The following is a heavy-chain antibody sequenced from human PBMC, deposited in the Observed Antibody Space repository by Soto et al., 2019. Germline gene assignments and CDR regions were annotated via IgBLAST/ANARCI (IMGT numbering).Heavy chain of an antibody. CDR2: INTGNGDT. J-gene: IGHJ6*02. CDR3: ARTPCSSSSCSNYYYYGMDV. D-gene: IGHD2-2*01. CDR1: GYTFTTYA. V-gene: IGHV1-3*04. Sequence: QVQLVQSGAEVRRTGSSVKVSCEASGYTFTTYAMHWVRQAPGQRLEWMGWINTGNGDTKFSQKFQGRLTITRDTSASTAYMELSRLRSEDTAVYYCARTPCSSSSCSNYYYYGMDVWGQGTTVAVSS.